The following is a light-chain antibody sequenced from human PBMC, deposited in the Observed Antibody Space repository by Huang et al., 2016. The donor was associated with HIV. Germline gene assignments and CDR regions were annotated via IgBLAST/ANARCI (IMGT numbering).Light chain of an antibody. CDR3: QQLNSYTPT. CDR1: QGISSF. J-gene: IGKJ1*01. V-gene: IGKV1-9*01. CDR2: SAS. Sequence: IQLTQSPSSLSASVGDRVTITCRASQGISSFLAWYQQKPGKAPKLLIYSASTLQSGVPSTFSGSGSGTDFTLTISSLQPEDFATYHCQQLNSYTPTFGQGTKVEIK.